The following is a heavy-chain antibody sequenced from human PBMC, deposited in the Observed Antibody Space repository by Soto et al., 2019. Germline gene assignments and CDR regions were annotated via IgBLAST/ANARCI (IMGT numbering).Heavy chain of an antibody. D-gene: IGHD3-10*01. V-gene: IGHV4-31*03. CDR3: ARYRVLDSATLDY. CDR1: GGSISSGGYY. Sequence: SETLSLTCTVSGGSISSGGYYWSWIRQHPGKGLEWIGYIYYSGSTHYNPSLQSRVTMSVDTSKNQFSLRLSSATAADTAVYYCARYRVLDSATLDYWGQGTLVTVS. CDR2: IYYSGST. J-gene: IGHJ4*02.